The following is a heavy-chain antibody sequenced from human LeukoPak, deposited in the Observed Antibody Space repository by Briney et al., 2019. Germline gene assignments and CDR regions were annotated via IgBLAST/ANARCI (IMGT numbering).Heavy chain of an antibody. CDR1: GYTFTSYD. J-gene: IGHJ6*03. CDR3: ARDPLATVTLNYYYYYMDV. Sequence: ASVKVSCKASGYTFTSYDINWVRQATGQGLEWMGWMNPNSGNTGYAQKFQGRVTITRNTSISTAYMELSSLRSEDTAVYYCARDPLATVTLNYYYYYMDVWGKGTTVTVSS. CDR2: MNPNSGNT. D-gene: IGHD4-17*01. V-gene: IGHV1-8*03.